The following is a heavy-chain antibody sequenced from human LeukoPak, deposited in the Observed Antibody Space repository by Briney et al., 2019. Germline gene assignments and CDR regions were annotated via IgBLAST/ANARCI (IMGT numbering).Heavy chain of an antibody. D-gene: IGHD2-2*01. CDR3: ARGRGCSSTSCAYNWFDP. V-gene: IGHV4-59*08. CDR2: IYYSGST. CDR1: GGSISSYD. J-gene: IGHJ5*02. Sequence: PSETLSLTCTVSGGSISSYDWSWIRQPPGKGLEWIGYIYYSGSTNYNPSLKSRVTISVDTSKNQFSLKLSSVTAADAAVYYCARGRGCSSTSCAYNWFDPWGQGTLVTVSS.